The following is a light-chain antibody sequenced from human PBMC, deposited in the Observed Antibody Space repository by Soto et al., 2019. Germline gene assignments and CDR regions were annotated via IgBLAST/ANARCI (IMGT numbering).Light chain of an antibody. J-gene: IGLJ2*01. CDR1: SGHSNYA. CDR3: QTWGSGIVV. Sequence: QLVLTQSPSASASLGASVKLTCTLSSGHSNYAIAWHQQQSEKGPRYLMKLNSDGSHSKGDGIPDRFSGSSSGAERYLTISSLQSEDEADYDCQTWGSGIVVFGGGTKLTVI. CDR2: LNSDGSH. V-gene: IGLV4-69*01.